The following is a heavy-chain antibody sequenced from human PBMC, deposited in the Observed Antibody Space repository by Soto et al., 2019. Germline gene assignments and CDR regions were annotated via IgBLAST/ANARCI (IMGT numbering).Heavy chain of an antibody. Sequence: SETLSLTCTVSGGSISSGGYYWSWIRQHPGKGLEWIGYIYYSGSTYYNPSLKSRVTISVDTSKNQFSLKLSSVTAADTAVYYCARGGDYYDSSGSPLWGQGTLGTVS. CDR1: GGSISSGGYY. J-gene: IGHJ4*02. V-gene: IGHV4-31*03. CDR3: ARGGDYYDSSGSPL. CDR2: IYYSGST. D-gene: IGHD3-22*01.